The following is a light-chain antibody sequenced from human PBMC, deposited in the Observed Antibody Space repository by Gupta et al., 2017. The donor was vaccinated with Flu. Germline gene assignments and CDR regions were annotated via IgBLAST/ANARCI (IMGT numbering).Light chain of an antibody. Sequence: IVLTQSPGTLSLSPGERATLSCRASQTINNNYLAWYQQKPGQAPRLLIYGASSRATGIPDRFSGSGSGTDFTLTISRWEPEDFAVYYCQQDGNSSLYNFGQGTKLVIK. CDR2: GAS. V-gene: IGKV3-20*01. CDR1: QTINNNY. CDR3: QQDGNSSLYN. J-gene: IGKJ2*01.